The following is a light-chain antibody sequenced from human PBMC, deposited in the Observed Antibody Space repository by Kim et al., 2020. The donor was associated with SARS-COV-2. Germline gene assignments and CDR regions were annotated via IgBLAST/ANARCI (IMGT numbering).Light chain of an antibody. CDR3: QQTYRLSS. CDR1: Y. CDR2: GAS. V-gene: IGKV1-39*01. Sequence: YLNWYQQKPGKAPKLLIYGASKLQTGVPSRFSGSAYGTHFTLTISSLQPDDFATYYCQQTYRLSSFGAGTKLEI. J-gene: IGKJ2*01.